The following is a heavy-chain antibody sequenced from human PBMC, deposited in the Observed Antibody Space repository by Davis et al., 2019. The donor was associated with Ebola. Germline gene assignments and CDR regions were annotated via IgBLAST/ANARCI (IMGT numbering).Heavy chain of an antibody. Sequence: KVSCKGSGYSFNTYWIAWVRQMPGKGLEWMGIIYPRDSDTRYRPSFEGQVTISVDRSICTAYLQWSSLKASDSAMYYCARQEALYGSIDNWGQGTLVTVSS. J-gene: IGHJ4*02. CDR1: GYSFNTYW. CDR3: ARQEALYGSIDN. V-gene: IGHV5-51*01. D-gene: IGHD6-13*01. CDR2: IYPRDSDT.